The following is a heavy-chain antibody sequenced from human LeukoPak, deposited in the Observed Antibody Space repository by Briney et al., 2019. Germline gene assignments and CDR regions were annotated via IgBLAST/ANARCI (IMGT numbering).Heavy chain of an antibody. CDR1: GGSISGYY. V-gene: IGHV4-4*07. J-gene: IGHJ4*02. CDR3: AREGTVVSRGLDY. Sequence: SETLSLTCNVSGGSISGYYWTWIRQPAGKGLEWIGRIYTSGNNNYNPALKSGVTMSLDTSKNLFSLNLTSVTAADTAVYYCAREGTVVSRGLDYWGQGTLVTVSS. D-gene: IGHD2-15*01. CDR2: IYTSGNN.